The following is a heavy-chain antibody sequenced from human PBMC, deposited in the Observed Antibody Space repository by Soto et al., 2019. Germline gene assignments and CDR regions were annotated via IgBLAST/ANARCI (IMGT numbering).Heavy chain of an antibody. J-gene: IGHJ5*02. Sequence: GASVKVSCKASGYTYTIYAMHWVRQAPGQRLEWMGWINAGNGNTKYSQKFQGRVTITRDTSASTAYMELSSLRSEDTAVYYCARGGGWYVWFDPWGQGTLVTVSS. CDR2: INAGNGNT. CDR3: ARGGGWYVWFDP. CDR1: GYTYTIYA. D-gene: IGHD6-19*01. V-gene: IGHV1-3*01.